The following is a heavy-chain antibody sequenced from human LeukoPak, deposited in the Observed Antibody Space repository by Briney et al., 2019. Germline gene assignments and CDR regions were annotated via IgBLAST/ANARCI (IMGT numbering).Heavy chain of an antibody. CDR2: IYHSGST. V-gene: IGHV4-38-2*02. CDR1: GYSISSGYY. D-gene: IGHD7-27*01. Sequence: PSETLSLTCTVSGYSISSGYYWGWIRQPPGKGLEWIGSIYHSGSTYYNPSLKSRVTISVDTSKNQFSLKVSSVTAADTAVYYCAKEGELGLYFLYYFDYWGQGTLVTVSS. J-gene: IGHJ4*02. CDR3: AKEGELGLYFLYYFDY.